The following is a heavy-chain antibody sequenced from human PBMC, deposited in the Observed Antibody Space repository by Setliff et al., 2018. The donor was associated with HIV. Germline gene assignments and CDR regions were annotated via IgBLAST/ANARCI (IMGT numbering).Heavy chain of an antibody. D-gene: IGHD3-22*01. CDR3: ARVRWYYYDSSGYYPLFDY. Sequence: GGSLRLSCAASGFTFSNSAMSWVRQAPGKGLEWVSSVATNGGSTYYAASVQGRFTISSDNSKSVVYLQMNSLRAEDTAVYYCARVRWYYYDSSGYYPLFDYWGQGTLVTSPQ. V-gene: IGHV3-23*01. J-gene: IGHJ4*02. CDR1: GFTFSNSA. CDR2: VATNGGST.